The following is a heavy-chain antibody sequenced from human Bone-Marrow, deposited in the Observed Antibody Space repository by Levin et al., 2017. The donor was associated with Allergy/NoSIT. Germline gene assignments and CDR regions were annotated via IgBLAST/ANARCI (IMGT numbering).Heavy chain of an antibody. V-gene: IGHV4-30-4*01. Sequence: RTSETLSLTCTVSGGSISSDNYYWTWIRQPPGKGLECIGYTYYNGSTYYNPSLKSRVTISVDTAKNQFTLKLDSVTAADTAVYYCARVRAGYNFGDYYFDSWGQGALVIVSS. J-gene: IGHJ4*02. CDR2: TYYNGST. CDR3: ARVRAGYNFGDYYFDS. D-gene: IGHD5-24*01. CDR1: GGSISSDNYY.